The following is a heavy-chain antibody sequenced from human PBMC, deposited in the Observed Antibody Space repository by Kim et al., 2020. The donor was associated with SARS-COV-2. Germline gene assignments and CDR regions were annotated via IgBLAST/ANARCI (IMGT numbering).Heavy chain of an antibody. Sequence: GGSLRLSCAASGFTFDDYAMHWVRQAPGKGLEWVSGISWNSGSIGYADSVKGRFTISRDNAKNSLYLQMNSLRAEDTALYYCAKIGQQLGDFDYWGQGTL. V-gene: IGHV3-9*01. CDR1: GFTFDDYA. J-gene: IGHJ4*02. CDR3: AKIGQQLGDFDY. CDR2: ISWNSGSI. D-gene: IGHD6-13*01.